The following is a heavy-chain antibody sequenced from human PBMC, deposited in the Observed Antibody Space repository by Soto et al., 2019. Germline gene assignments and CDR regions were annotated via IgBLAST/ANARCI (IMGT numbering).Heavy chain of an antibody. Sequence: QVQLVQSGAEVKKPGASVKVYCKASGYTFIRNGISWVRQAPGQGLEWMGWISAYNGNTEYAQKFQGRVTMTTATSTSTAYMELRNLRSYATSVYYCATDSATLVPGLWGQGTTVTVSS. D-gene: IGHD2-15*01. V-gene: IGHV1-18*01. CDR3: ATDSATLVPGL. CDR1: GYTFIRNG. CDR2: ISAYNGNT. J-gene: IGHJ6*02.